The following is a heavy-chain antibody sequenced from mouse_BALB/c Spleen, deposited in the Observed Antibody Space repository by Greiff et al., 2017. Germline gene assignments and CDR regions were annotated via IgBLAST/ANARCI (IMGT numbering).Heavy chain of an antibody. D-gene: IGHD2-2*01. J-gene: IGHJ3*01. CDR2: ISYSGST. CDR1: GYSITSDYA. CDR3: ARGLRRVFPFAY. V-gene: IGHV3-2*02. Sequence: EVQLQESGPGLVKPSQSLSLTCTVTGYSITSDYAWNWIRQFPGNKLEWMGYISYSGSTSYNPSLKSRISITRDTSKNQFFLQLNSVTTEDTATYYCARGLRRVFPFAYWGQGTLVTVSA.